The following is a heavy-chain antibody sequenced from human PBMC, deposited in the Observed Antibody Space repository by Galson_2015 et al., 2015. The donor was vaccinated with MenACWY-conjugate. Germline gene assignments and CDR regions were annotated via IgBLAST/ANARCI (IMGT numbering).Heavy chain of an antibody. CDR3: AKDLRWTPL. CDR2: IVNSGGSS. CDR1: GFTFSNFA. J-gene: IGHJ2*01. V-gene: IGHV3-23*01. Sequence: SLRLSCAASGFTFSNFAMSWVRQAPGEGLDWVSTIVNSGGSSYYADSVRGRFTISRDNSKNTLYLQMNSLRAADTAIYYCAKDLRWTPLWGRGTLVTVSS. D-gene: IGHD3/OR15-3a*01.